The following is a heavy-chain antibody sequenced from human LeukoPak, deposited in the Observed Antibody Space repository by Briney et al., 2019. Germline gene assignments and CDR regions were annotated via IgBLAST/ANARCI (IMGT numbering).Heavy chain of an antibody. CDR2: IYSGGST. V-gene: IGHV3-66*04. D-gene: IGHD6-13*01. Sequence: GGSLRLSCAASGFTFSSNYMSWVRQAPGKGLEWVSVIYSGGSTYYSDSVKRRFTISRDNSKNTLYLQMNSLRAEDTAVYYCARLAAAAGYFDYWGQGTLVTVSS. CDR1: GFTFSSNY. J-gene: IGHJ4*02. CDR3: ARLAAAAGYFDY.